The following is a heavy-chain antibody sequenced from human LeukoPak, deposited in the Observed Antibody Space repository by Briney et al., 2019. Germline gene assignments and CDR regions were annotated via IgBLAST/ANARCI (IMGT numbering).Heavy chain of an antibody. V-gene: IGHV3-33*01. CDR1: GFTFSTYG. CDR2: IWYDGSNK. CDR3: ATRFYCSSASCSSLYYGMDV. D-gene: IGHD2-2*01. Sequence: GGSQRLSCAASGFTFSTYGMHWVRQAPGKGLEWVAVIWYDGSNKYYADSVKGRFTISRDNSKNTLYLQMASLRAEDTAVYYCATRFYCSSASCSSLYYGMDVWGQGTTVTVSS. J-gene: IGHJ6*02.